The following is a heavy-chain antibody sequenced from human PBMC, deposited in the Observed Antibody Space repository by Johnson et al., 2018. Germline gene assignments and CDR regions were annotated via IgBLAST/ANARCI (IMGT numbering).Heavy chain of an antibody. CDR2: IGTAGDT. J-gene: IGHJ3*02. D-gene: IGHD1-26*01. CDR3: ANLDRWELLHAFDI. CDR1: GFTFSSYD. Sequence: VRLVESGGGLVQPGGSLRLSCAASGFTFSSYDMHWVRQATGKGLEWVSAIGTAGDTYYPGSVKGRFTISRENAKKSLYLQMNSLRAGATAVYYCANLDRWELLHAFDIWGQGTMVTVSS. V-gene: IGHV3-13*01.